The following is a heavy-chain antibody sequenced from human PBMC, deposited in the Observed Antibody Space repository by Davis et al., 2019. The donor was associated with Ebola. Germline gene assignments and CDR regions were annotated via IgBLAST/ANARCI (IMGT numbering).Heavy chain of an antibody. D-gene: IGHD6-19*01. CDR2: INAGNGNT. Sequence: ASVKVSCKASGYTFTSYAMHWVRQAPGQRLEWMGWINAGNGNTKYSQKFQGRVTITRDTSASTAYMELSSLRSEDTAVYYCARDTTYSSGSGIWGQGTMVTVSS. V-gene: IGHV1-3*01. CDR1: GYTFTSYA. CDR3: ARDTTYSSGSGI. J-gene: IGHJ3*02.